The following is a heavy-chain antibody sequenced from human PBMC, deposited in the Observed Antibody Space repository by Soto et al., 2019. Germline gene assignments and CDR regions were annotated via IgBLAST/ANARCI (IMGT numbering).Heavy chain of an antibody. V-gene: IGHV3-48*02. Sequence: GGSLRLSCAASGFTFSSYSMNWVRQAPGKGLEWVSYISSSSTIYYADSVKGRFTISRDNAKNSLYLQMNSLRDEDTAVYYCARFGGFSGSYCGHDAFDIWGQWTMVTVSS. J-gene: IGHJ3*02. CDR2: ISSSSTI. D-gene: IGHD1-26*01. CDR1: GFTFSSYS. CDR3: ARFGGFSGSYCGHDAFDI.